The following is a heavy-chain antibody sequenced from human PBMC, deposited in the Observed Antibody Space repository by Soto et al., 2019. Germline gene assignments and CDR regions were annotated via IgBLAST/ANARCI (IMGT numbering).Heavy chain of an antibody. Sequence: QVQLVQSGAEVKKPGASVKVSCKASGYTFTSYGISWVRQAPGQGLEWMGWISAYNGNTNYAQKLQGRVTMTTDTSTSTAYRELRSLRSDDTAVYYCARGSVATPPLDYYGMDVWGQGTTVTVSS. CDR1: GYTFTSYG. D-gene: IGHD5-12*01. V-gene: IGHV1-18*01. CDR3: ARGSVATPPLDYYGMDV. J-gene: IGHJ6*02. CDR2: ISAYNGNT.